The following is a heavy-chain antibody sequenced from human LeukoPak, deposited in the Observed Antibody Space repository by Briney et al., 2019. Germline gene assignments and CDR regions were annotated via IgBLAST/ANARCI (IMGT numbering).Heavy chain of an antibody. D-gene: IGHD3-10*01. Sequence: ASVKVSCKVSGYTLTELSMHWVRQAPGKGLEWMGGFDPEDGETIYAQEFQGRVTMTEDTSTETVYMELTGLRSQDTAVYYCATGYTLVRGVIMIAQYFQHWGQGTLVTVSS. J-gene: IGHJ1*01. V-gene: IGHV1-24*01. CDR2: FDPEDGET. CDR3: ATGYTLVRGVIMIAQYFQH. CDR1: GYTLTELS.